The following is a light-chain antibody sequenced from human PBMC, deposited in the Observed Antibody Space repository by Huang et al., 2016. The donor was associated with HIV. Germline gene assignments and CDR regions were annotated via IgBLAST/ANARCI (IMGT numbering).Light chain of an antibody. Sequence: EIVMTQSPTTLSVSPGERVTLSCRASQRVGNNLAWYQQRPGQAPRLLSDGAATRPTGITARCRGSGSGTEFTLTSSSLQSEDVAVYYCLHYDNWPPYTFGQGTRLEMK. CDR1: QRVGNN. J-gene: IGKJ2*01. CDR2: GAA. CDR3: LHYDNWPPYT. V-gene: IGKV3-15*01.